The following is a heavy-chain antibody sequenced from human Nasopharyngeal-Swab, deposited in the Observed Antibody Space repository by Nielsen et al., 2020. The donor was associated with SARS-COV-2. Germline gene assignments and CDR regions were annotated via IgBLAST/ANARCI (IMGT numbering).Heavy chain of an antibody. CDR1: VYTFTTYF. J-gene: IGHJ6*02. D-gene: IGHD3-10*01. CDR2: INPSGGGT. V-gene: IGHV1-46*01. CDR3: ARMMYFHGYYAMDV. Sequence: SVKVSCKASVYTFTTYFIHWLLPAPGQGLEWMGIINPSGGGTNYAQKFKGRATMTGDTSTGTVYMELTSLTSEDPAVYYCARMMYFHGYYAMDVWGQGTTVTVSS.